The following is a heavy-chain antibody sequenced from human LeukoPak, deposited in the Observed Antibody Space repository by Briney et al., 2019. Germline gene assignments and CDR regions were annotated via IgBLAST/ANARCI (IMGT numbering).Heavy chain of an antibody. D-gene: IGHD3-9*01. CDR1: GGSFSGYY. CDR3: ARGYYDILTGYFDAFDI. J-gene: IGHJ3*02. V-gene: IGHV4-34*01. CDR2: INHSGST. Sequence: SETLSLTCAVYGGSFSGYYWSWIRQPPGKGLEWIGEINHSGSTNYNPSLKSRVTISVDTSKNQFSLKLSSVTAADTAVYYCARGYYDILTGYFDAFDIWGQGTMVTVSS.